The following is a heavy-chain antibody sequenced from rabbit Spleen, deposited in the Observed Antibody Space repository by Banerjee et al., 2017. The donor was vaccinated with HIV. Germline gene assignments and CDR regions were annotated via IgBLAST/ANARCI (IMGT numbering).Heavy chain of an antibody. Sequence: QVKETGGGLVQPTGSLTLSCKASGFTLSSYYMNWVRQAPGKGLEWIGYFDPVFGSTYYASWVNGQFTISSHNAQNTLYLQLNSLTAADTATYFCARGPPYAGYAGYGYVYLSLWGPGTLVTVS. CDR1: GFTLSSYY. V-gene: IGHV1S7*01. J-gene: IGHJ6*01. CDR2: FDPVFGST. CDR3: ARGPPYAGYAGYGYVYLSL. D-gene: IGHD6-1*01.